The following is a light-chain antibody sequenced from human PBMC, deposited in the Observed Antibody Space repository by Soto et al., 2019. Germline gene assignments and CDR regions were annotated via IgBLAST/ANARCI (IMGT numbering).Light chain of an antibody. CDR3: QQYGSSPPWT. V-gene: IGKV3-20*01. CDR2: GAS. Sequence: EIVLTQSPGTLSLSPGDRATLSCRASESVSSSYLAWYQQKPGQAPRLLIFGASSRATGTPDRFSGSGSGTDFTLTISRLEPEDFAVYYCQQYGSSPPWTFGQGTKVDIK. CDR1: ESVSSSY. J-gene: IGKJ1*01.